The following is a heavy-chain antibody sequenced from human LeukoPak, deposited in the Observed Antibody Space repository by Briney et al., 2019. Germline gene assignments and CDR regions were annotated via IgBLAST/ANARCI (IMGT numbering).Heavy chain of an antibody. CDR1: GFTFSSYG. CDR2: ISYDGSDK. CDR3: ARYMIVVKD. D-gene: IGHD3-22*01. V-gene: IGHV3-30*03. J-gene: IGHJ4*02. Sequence: GGSLRLSCAASGFTFSSYGMHWVRQAPGKGLEWVAVISYDGSDKYYADSVKGRFTISRDNSKNTLYLQMNSLRAEDTAVYYCARYMIVVKDWGQGTLVTVSS.